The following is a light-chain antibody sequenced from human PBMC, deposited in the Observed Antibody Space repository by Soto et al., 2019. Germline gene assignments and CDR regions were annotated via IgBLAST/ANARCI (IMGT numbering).Light chain of an antibody. Sequence: NVFAQSPGPLSLSPGERATPSCRASQTVSGNYVAWYQQKPGQTPRLLIYGASSRATGIPDRFSGSGSGTDFTLTISRLEPEDFAVYHCQQYGDSPLTFGGGTKVDIK. CDR3: QQYGDSPLT. CDR2: GAS. CDR1: QTVSGNY. J-gene: IGKJ4*01. V-gene: IGKV3-20*01.